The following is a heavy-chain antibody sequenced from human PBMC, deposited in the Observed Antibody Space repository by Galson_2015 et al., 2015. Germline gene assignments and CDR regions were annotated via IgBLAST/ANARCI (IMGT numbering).Heavy chain of an antibody. CDR1: GFTFSSYA. J-gene: IGHJ6*03. CDR3: ASDTHFGGVIVLPGYYYYYMDV. V-gene: IGHV3-30*01. Sequence: SLRLSCAASGFTFSSYAMHWVRQAPGKGLEWVAVISYDGSNKYYADSVKGRFTISRDNSKNTLYLQMNSLRAEDTAVYYCASDTHFGGVIVLPGYYYYYMDVWGKGTTVTVSS. D-gene: IGHD3-16*02. CDR2: ISYDGSNK.